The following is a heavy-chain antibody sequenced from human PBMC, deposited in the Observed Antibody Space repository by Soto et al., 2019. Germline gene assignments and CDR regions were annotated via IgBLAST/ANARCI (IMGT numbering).Heavy chain of an antibody. J-gene: IGHJ1*01. CDR3: ARVGDCGGDCSYSAEYFQH. D-gene: IGHD2-21*02. V-gene: IGHV3-33*01. CDR2: IWYDGSNK. CDR1: GFTFSSYG. Sequence: QVQLVEPGGGVVQPGRALRLSCAASGFTFSSYGMHWVRQAPGKGLEWVAVIWYDGSNKYYADSVKGRFTISRDNSKNTLYLQMNSLRAEDTAVYYCARVGDCGGDCSYSAEYFQHWGQGTLVTVSS.